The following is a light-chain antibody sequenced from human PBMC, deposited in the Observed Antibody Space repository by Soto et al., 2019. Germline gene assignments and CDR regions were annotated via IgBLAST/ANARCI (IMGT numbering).Light chain of an antibody. CDR2: WAY. J-gene: IGKJ5*01. V-gene: IGKV4-1*01. CDR3: QQYYSTLIT. CDR1: QSVLYSSNNNNY. Sequence: EIVMTQSPDSLAVSLGESATINCKSSQSVLYSSNNNNYLAWYQQKPGQPPKLLIYWAYTRESGVTDRFSGSGSGTDFTLTISSLQAEDVAVYYCQQYYSTLITVGPGTRLEIK.